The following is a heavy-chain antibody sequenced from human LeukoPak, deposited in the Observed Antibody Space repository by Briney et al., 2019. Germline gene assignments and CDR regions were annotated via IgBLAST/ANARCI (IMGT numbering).Heavy chain of an antibody. CDR3: ARGGAPPYGGYGY. Sequence: GASVKVSCKVSGYTLTELSMHWVRQTPGKGLEWMGGFDPEDGETIYAQKFQGRVTITADKSTSTAYMELSSLRSEDTAVYYCARGGAPPYGGYGYWGQGTLVTVSS. D-gene: IGHD5-12*01. J-gene: IGHJ4*02. CDR2: FDPEDGET. CDR1: GYTLTELS. V-gene: IGHV1-24*01.